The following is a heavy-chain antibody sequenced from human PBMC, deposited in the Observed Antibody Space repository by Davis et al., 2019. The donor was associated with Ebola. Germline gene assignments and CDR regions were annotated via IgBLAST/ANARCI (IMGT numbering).Heavy chain of an antibody. CDR3: ARDSIASIFGVVSHFDY. CDR1: GGSISSYY. V-gene: IGHV4-4*08. J-gene: IGHJ4*02. Sequence: SETLSLTCTVSGGSISSYYWSWIRQPPGKGLEWIGYIYYSGSTYYNPSLKSRVTISVDTSKNQFSLKLSSVTAADTAVYYCARDSIASIFGVVSHFDYWGQGTLVTVSS. D-gene: IGHD3-3*01. CDR2: IYYSGST.